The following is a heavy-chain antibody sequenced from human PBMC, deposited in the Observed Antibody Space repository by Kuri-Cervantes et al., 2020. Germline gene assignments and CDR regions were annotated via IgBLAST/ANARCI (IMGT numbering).Heavy chain of an antibody. V-gene: IGHV1-3*01. J-gene: IGHJ6*04. Sequence: ASVKVSCKPSGYTFTSYAMHWVRQAPGQRLEWMGWINAGNGNTKYSQKFQGRVTITRDTSASTAYMELSSLRSEDTAVYYCARDQYYYGSGSYSTHQHVWGKGTTVTVSS. CDR2: INAGNGNT. CDR1: GYTFTSYA. CDR3: ARDQYYYGSGSYSTHQHV. D-gene: IGHD3-10*01.